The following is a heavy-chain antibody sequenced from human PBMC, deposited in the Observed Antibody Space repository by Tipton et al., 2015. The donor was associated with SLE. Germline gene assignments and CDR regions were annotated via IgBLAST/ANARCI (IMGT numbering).Heavy chain of an antibody. CDR3: ARRSWSFDY. CDR2: INHSGST. J-gene: IGHJ4*02. Sequence: TLSLNCAVYGGSFSGYYWSWIRQPPGKGLEWIGEINHSGSTNYNPSLKSRVTISVDTSKKQFSLKLRSVTAADTAVYYCARRSWSFDYWGQGTLVTVSS. V-gene: IGHV4-34*01. CDR1: GGSFSGYY. D-gene: IGHD6-13*01.